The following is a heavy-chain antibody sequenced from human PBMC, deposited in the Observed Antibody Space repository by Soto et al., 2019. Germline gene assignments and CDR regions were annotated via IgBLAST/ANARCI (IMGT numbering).Heavy chain of an antibody. D-gene: IGHD3-16*01. J-gene: IGHJ4*02. CDR3: ARAANYGLMDY. V-gene: IGHV1-2*04. CDR2: INPNSGRT. Sequence: GASVKVSCKASGYTFTAYYIHWVRQAPGQPLEYVGWINPNSGRTNYAQKFQGWVTLTRDTSISTAYMELSRLTSDASAVFYCARAANYGLMDYWGQGTLVTVS. CDR1: GYTFTAYY.